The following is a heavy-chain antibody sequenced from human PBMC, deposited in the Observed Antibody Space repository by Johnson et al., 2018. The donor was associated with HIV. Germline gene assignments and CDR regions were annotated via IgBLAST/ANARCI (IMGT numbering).Heavy chain of an antibody. V-gene: IGHV3-48*03. D-gene: IGHD3-22*01. CDR2: ISSSGSTI. J-gene: IGHJ3*02. CDR1: GFTFSSYE. CDR3: ARDRKSSGYNPYHDAVNI. Sequence: VHLVESGGGLVQPGGSLRLSCAASGFTFSSYEMNWVRQAPGKGLEWVSYISSSGSTIYYADSVKGRFTIYSDNAKNSLYLRMNSLRTEDMAVYYSARDRKSSGYNPYHDAVNIWGKGTMVTVSS.